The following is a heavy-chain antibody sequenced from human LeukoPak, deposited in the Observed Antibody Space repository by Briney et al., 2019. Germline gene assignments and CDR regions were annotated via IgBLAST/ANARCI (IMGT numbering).Heavy chain of an antibody. V-gene: IGHV1-69*05. CDR3: ASWIVGATGAFDI. D-gene: IGHD1-26*01. CDR1: GGTFSSYA. CDR2: IIPIFGTA. J-gene: IGHJ3*02. Sequence: SVKVSCKASGGTFSSYAISWVRQAPGQGLEWMGGIIPIFGTANYAQKFQGRVTITTDESTSTAYMELSSLRSEDTAVYYCASWIVGATGAFDIWGQGTMVTVSS.